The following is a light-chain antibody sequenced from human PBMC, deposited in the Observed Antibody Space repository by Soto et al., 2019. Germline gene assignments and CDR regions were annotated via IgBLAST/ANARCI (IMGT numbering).Light chain of an antibody. J-gene: IGKJ4*01. V-gene: IGKV3-15*01. Sequence: IVLTQSTSTLSVSPGERSSVSCVARQSVSVNLAWYQQKPGQAPRLLIYGASTRATGIPAKFSGSGSGTELTLAISSLESEDFAVYYCQQYHDWPLTFGGRTNVDI. CDR1: QSVSVN. CDR2: GAS. CDR3: QQYHDWPLT.